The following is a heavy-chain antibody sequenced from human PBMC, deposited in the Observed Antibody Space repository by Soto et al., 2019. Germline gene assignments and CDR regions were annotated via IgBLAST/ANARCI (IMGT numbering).Heavy chain of an antibody. Sequence: ASVKVSCKASGGTFSSYAISWVRQAPGQGLEWMGGVIPIFGTANYAQKFQGRVTITADESTSTAYMELSSLRSEDTAVYYCARRVAGTLDYWGQGTLVTVSS. V-gene: IGHV1-69*13. J-gene: IGHJ4*02. CDR3: ARRVAGTLDY. CDR1: GGTFSSYA. CDR2: VIPIFGTA. D-gene: IGHD6-13*01.